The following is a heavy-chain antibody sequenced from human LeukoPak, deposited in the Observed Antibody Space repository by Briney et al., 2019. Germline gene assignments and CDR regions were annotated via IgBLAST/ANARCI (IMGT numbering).Heavy chain of an antibody. J-gene: IGHJ4*02. D-gene: IGHD3-22*01. V-gene: IGHV1-2*06. CDR3: ARYYDSSGYPYY. CDR1: GYTFTGYY. CDR2: INPNSGGT. Sequence: ASVKVSCKASGYTFTGYYMHWVRQAPGQGLEWMGRINPNSGGTNYAQKFQGRVTMTRDTSISTAYMGLSRLRSDDTAVYYCARYYDSSGYPYYWGQGTLVTVSS.